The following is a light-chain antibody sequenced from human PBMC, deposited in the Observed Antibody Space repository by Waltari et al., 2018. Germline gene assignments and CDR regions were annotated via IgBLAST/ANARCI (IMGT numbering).Light chain of an antibody. V-gene: IGLV1-36*01. CDR3: AAWDDSLNGGV. CDR2: YKV. J-gene: IGLJ3*02. CDR1: SSNIGNNT. Sequence: QSVLTQPPSVSEAPRQSVTIPCSGASSNIGNNTVNWYQQLPGKAPKPLICYKVLWPSGVCDRFSGSKSGTSATLAISGLRADDEADYYWAAWDDSLNGGVFGGGTRLTVL.